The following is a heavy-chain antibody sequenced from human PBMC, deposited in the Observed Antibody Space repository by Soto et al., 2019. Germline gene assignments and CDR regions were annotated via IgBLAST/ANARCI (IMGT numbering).Heavy chain of an antibody. Sequence: GASLKSSCKGSGYSFTRYWIGWVRQMHGKGLEWMGIIYPGDSDTRYSPSFQGQVTISADKSISTAYLQWSSLKASDTAMYYCARNMGYYYGSGSQYYYYGMDVWGQGTTVTVSS. CDR2: IYPGDSDT. CDR1: GYSFTRYW. D-gene: IGHD3-10*01. CDR3: ARNMGYYYGSGSQYYYYGMDV. J-gene: IGHJ6*02. V-gene: IGHV5-51*01.